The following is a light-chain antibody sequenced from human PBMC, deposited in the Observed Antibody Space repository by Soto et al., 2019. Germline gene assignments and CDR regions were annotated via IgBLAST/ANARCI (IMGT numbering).Light chain of an antibody. V-gene: IGLV3-21*02. CDR2: DDS. CDR1: NIGSKT. Sequence: ELTQPPSVSVAPGQTASITCGGNNIGSKTVHWYQQKPGQAPVLVVNDDSDRPSGIPERFSGSNSGNTATLTISRVEAGDEADYYCQVWDSGTDHFVFGTGTKVTVL. CDR3: QVWDSGTDHFV. J-gene: IGLJ1*01.